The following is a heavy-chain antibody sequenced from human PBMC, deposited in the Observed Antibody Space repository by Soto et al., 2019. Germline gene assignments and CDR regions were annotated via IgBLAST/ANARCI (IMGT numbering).Heavy chain of an antibody. D-gene: IGHD2-21*01. CDR2: INPNSGGT. CDR3: ARDQTAFPRHYGMDV. V-gene: IGHV1-2*04. Sequence: QVQLVQSGAEVKKPGASVKVSCKASGYTFTGYYMHWVRQAPGQGLEWMGWINPNSGGTNYAQNFQGWVTMTRDTSISTAYMELSRLRSDDTAVYYCARDQTAFPRHYGMDVWGQGTTVTVSS. J-gene: IGHJ6*02. CDR1: GYTFTGYY.